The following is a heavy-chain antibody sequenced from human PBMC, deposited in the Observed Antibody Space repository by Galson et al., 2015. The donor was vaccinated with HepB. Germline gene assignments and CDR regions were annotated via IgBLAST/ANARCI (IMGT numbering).Heavy chain of an antibody. CDR2: ISYDGNNS. J-gene: IGHJ5*02. CDR3: ARDSRAYTFWSGFSWFDP. Sequence: SLRLSCAASGFTFSDYGLHWVRQAPGKGLEWVSFISYDGNNSSYIDSVKGRFTIFRDNSKKTVYLQMNSLRTGDTAVYFCARDSRAYTFWSGFSWFDPWGQGTLVTVSS. CDR1: GFTFSDYG. D-gene: IGHD3-3*01. V-gene: IGHV3-30-3*01.